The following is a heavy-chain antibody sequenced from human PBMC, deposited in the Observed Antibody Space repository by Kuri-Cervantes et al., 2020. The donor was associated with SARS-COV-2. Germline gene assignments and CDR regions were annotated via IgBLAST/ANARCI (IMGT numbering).Heavy chain of an antibody. V-gene: IGHV1-2*02. D-gene: IGHD3-3*01. Sequence: ASVKVSCKAPGYTFTSYYMHWVRQAPGQGLEWMGWINPNGGGTNYAQKFQGRVTMTRGTSITTAYMELSRLRFDDTAVYYCARVRQNDFQAFDYWGQGTLVTVSS. CDR2: INPNGGGT. CDR3: ARVRQNDFQAFDY. J-gene: IGHJ4*02. CDR1: GYTFTSYY.